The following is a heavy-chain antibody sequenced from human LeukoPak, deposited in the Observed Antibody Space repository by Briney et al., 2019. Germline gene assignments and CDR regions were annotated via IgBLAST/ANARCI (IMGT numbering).Heavy chain of an antibody. D-gene: IGHD3-22*01. CDR2: ISSRGSTI. J-gene: IGHJ4*02. V-gene: IGHV3-48*03. Sequence: PGGSLRLSCAAFGFTFSTYEMNWVRQAPGKGLEWVSYISSRGSTIFYADSVRGRFTISRDNSKNTLYLQMNSLRAEDTAVYYCAKDRYYDSSGYPPPYFDYWGQGTLVTVSS. CDR1: GFTFSTYE. CDR3: AKDRYYDSSGYPPPYFDY.